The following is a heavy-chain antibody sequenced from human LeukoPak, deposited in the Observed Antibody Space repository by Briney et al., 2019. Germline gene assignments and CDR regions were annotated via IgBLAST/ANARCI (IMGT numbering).Heavy chain of an antibody. Sequence: GGSLRLSCAASGFTFSSYGMHWVRQAPGKGLEWVAFIRYDGSNKYYADSVKGRFTISRDNAKTSLYLQMNSLRAEDTAVYYCARVFIGDYGDYQFDYWGQGTLVTVSS. D-gene: IGHD4-17*01. CDR3: ARVFIGDYGDYQFDY. CDR2: IRYDGSNK. CDR1: GFTFSSYG. J-gene: IGHJ4*02. V-gene: IGHV3-30*02.